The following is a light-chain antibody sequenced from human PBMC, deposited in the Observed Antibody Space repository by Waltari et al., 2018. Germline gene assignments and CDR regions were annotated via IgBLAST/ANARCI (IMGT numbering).Light chain of an antibody. V-gene: IGLV2-11*01. CDR2: DVN. Sequence: SALTQPRSVSGSPGQSVTISCTGSNSDIGAYNYVSWYQQHPGSAPKRMIYDVNKRPSGAPRRFSGPKSGNTASLTISGLQAEDETDYYCSSYAGGSLFVFGDGTKVTVL. CDR3: SSYAGGSLFV. CDR1: NSDIGAYNY. J-gene: IGLJ1*01.